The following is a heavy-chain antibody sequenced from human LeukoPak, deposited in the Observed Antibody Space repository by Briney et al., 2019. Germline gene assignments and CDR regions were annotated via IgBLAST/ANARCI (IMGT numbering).Heavy chain of an antibody. J-gene: IGHJ4*02. CDR3: TAITAAGQRGSSFDY. CDR2: FGPEDGET. D-gene: IGHD6-13*01. CDR1: GYTLTEFP. Sequence: ASVKVSCKVSGYTLTEFPIHWVRRVPGKGLEWMGGFGPEDGETIYAQKFQGRVTMTEDTSSDTAYMELSSLRSDDTAVYFCTAITAAGQRGSSFDYWGQGTLVTVSS. V-gene: IGHV1-24*01.